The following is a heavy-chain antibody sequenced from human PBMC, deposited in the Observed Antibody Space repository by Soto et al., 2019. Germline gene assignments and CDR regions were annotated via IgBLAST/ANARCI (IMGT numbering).Heavy chain of an antibody. Sequence: QVQLVQSGAEVKKPGSSVKVSCKASGGTFSSYAISWVRQAPGQGLEWMGGIIPISGTENYAQKFQGRVMIPADESTRTAYMEQSSLRSEDTAVYYSARSQRCSTSVEIYVYYYYGVDVWGQWTAVTVSS. CDR3: ARSQRCSTSVEIYVYYYYGVDV. J-gene: IGHJ6*02. V-gene: IGHV1-69*01. CDR1: GGTFSSYA. CDR2: IIPISGTE. D-gene: IGHD2-2*01.